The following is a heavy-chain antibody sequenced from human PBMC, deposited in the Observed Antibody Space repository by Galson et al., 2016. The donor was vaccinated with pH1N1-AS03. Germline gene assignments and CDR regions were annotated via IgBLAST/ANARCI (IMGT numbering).Heavy chain of an antibody. J-gene: IGHJ4*02. CDR3: AAYKYVDTYFDN. Sequence: LSLTCIVSGFSISSNQYSWGWIRQPPGKGLEWIGSIYYTGTTNYNPSLKSRVTMSVDKSRNQSSLKLNSLTAADTAVYYCAAYKYVDTYFDNWGQGTLVTVSS. D-gene: IGHD1-1*01. V-gene: IGHV4-39*07. CDR1: GFSISSNQYS. CDR2: IYYTGTT.